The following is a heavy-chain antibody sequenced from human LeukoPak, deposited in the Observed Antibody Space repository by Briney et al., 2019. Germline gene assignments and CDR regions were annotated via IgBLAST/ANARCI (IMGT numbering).Heavy chain of an antibody. CDR1: GYTFTSYG. Sequence: ASVKVSCKASGYTFTSYGISWVRQAPGQGLEWMGWISADNDNTNYAQKLQGRVTMTTDTSTSTAYMELRSLRSDDTAVYYCARQYYYDSSGYYSVFDYWGQGTLVTVSS. D-gene: IGHD3-22*01. CDR3: ARQYYYDSSGYYSVFDY. CDR2: ISADNDNT. J-gene: IGHJ4*02. V-gene: IGHV1-18*01.